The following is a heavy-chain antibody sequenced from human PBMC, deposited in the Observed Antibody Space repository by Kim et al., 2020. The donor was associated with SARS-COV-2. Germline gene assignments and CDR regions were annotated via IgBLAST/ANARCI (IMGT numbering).Heavy chain of an antibody. CDR3: ARDRNTAMVYYYYGMDV. J-gene: IGHJ6*01. CDR1: GFTFSSYA. Sequence: GGSLRLSCAASGFTFSSYAMHWVRQAPGKGLEWVAVISYDGSNKYYADSVKGRFTISRDNSKNTLYLQMNSLRAEDTAVYYCARDRNTAMVYYYYGMDV. CDR2: ISYDGSNK. D-gene: IGHD5-18*01. V-gene: IGHV3-30*04.